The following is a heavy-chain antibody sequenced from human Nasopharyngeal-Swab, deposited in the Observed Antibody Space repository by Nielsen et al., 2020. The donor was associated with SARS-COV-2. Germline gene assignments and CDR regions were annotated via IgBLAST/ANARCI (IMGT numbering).Heavy chain of an antibody. CDR1: GYTFTSYY. CDR2: INPSGGST. J-gene: IGHJ6*03. D-gene: IGHD3-9*01. CDR3: ARGDDILTAYYYYYYMDV. Sequence: ASVKVSCKASGYTFTSYYMHWVRQAPGQGLEWMGIINPSGGSTSYAQKFQGRVTVTRDTSTSTVYMELSSLRSEDTAVYYCARGDDILTAYYYYYYMDVWGKGTTVTVSS. V-gene: IGHV1-46*01.